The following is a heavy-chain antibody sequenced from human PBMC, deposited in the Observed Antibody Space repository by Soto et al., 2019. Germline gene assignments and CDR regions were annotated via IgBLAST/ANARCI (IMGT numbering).Heavy chain of an antibody. Sequence: QLQLQLSGPGLVKPSETLSLTCNVSGASISSYTYWGLFRQPPGKGLEWIGSISYSGDIMYNPSLQSRLTLFVETSTNQFSLKLSSVTAADTALYYCVRHAQWIIRAYWGQGSLVTVSS. CDR1: GASISSYTY. CDR3: VRHAQWIIRAY. V-gene: IGHV4-39*01. J-gene: IGHJ4*02. CDR2: ISYSGDI. D-gene: IGHD5-12*01.